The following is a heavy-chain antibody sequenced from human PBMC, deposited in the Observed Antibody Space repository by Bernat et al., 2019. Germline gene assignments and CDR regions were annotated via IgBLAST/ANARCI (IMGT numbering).Heavy chain of an antibody. CDR2: ISGSGGST. V-gene: IGHV3-23*04. Sequence: VQLVESGGGVVQPGRSLRLSCAVSGFTFSSYAMSWVRQAPGKGLEWVSAISGSGGSTYYADSVKGRFTISRDNSKNTLYLQMNSLRAEDTAVYYCAKDFRYQLLTDYWGQGTLVTVSS. CDR3: AKDFRYQLLTDY. CDR1: GFTFSSYA. J-gene: IGHJ4*02. D-gene: IGHD2-2*01.